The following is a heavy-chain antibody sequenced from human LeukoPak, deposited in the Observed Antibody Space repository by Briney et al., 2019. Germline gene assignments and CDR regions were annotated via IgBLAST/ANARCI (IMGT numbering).Heavy chain of an antibody. V-gene: IGHV3-23*01. CDR2: ISGSGGGT. CDR1: GITLSNYG. J-gene: IGHJ4*02. CDR3: AKRGVVIRVILVGFHKEAYYFDS. D-gene: IGHD3-22*01. Sequence: GGSLRLSCVVSGITLSNYGMSWVRQAPGKGLEWVAGISGSGGGTNYADSVGGRFTISRDNPKNTLYLQMNSLRAEDTAVYFCAKRGVVIRVILVGFHKEAYYFDSWGQGALVTVSS.